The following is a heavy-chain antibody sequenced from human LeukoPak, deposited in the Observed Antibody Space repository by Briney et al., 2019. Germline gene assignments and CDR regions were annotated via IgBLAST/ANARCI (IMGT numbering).Heavy chain of an antibody. Sequence: GGSLRLSCAASGFTFSSYAMHWVRQAPGKGLEWVAVISYDGSNKYYADSVKGRFTISRDNSKNTLYLQMNSLRAEDTAVYYCVRGADTAMGAAFDIWGQGTMVTVSS. V-gene: IGHV3-30*04. CDR2: ISYDGSNK. D-gene: IGHD5-18*01. J-gene: IGHJ3*02. CDR1: GFTFSSYA. CDR3: VRGADTAMGAAFDI.